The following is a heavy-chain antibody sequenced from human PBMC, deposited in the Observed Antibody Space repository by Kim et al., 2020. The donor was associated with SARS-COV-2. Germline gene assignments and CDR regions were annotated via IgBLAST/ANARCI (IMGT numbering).Heavy chain of an antibody. CDR2: IKRDGSST. Sequence: GGSLRLSCAASEFTFGGDWVHWVRQAPGKGPVWVARIKRDGSSTSYADSVKGRFTISGDNAKNTVYLQMNSLRPEDTAVYYCARGSQWSFHHWGQGTLVT. V-gene: IGHV3-74*01. CDR1: EFTFGGDW. CDR3: ARGSQWSFHH. J-gene: IGHJ1*01. D-gene: IGHD2-15*01.